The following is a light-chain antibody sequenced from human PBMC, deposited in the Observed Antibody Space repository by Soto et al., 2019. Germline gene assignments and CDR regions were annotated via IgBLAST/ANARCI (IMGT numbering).Light chain of an antibody. Sequence: DIQMTQSPSTLSASVGDRVTITCRASQGIGTWLAWYQQKPGKAPKLLIYAASTLESGVPSRFSATVSGTEFSLTITSLQPEDFATYYCQQLFDSPITFGQGTRLEIK. CDR1: QGIGTW. J-gene: IGKJ5*01. V-gene: IGKV1-5*01. CDR3: QQLFDSPIT. CDR2: AAS.